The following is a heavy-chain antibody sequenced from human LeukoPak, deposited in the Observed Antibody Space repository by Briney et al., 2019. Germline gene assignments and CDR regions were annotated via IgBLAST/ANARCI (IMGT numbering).Heavy chain of an antibody. CDR2: INHSGST. V-gene: IGHV4-34*01. CDR3: ARRRAWYSSSWGNWFDP. D-gene: IGHD6-13*01. CDR1: GGSFSGYY. Sequence: SETLSLTCAVYGGSFSGYYWSWIRQPPGKGLEWIEEINHSGSTNYNPSLKSRVTISVDTSKNQFSLKLSSVTAADTAVYYCARRRAWYSSSWGNWFDPWGQGTLVTVSS. J-gene: IGHJ5*02.